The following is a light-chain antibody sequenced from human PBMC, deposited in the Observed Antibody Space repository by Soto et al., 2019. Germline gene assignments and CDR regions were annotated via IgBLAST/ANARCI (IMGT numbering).Light chain of an antibody. CDR1: SSDVGNYKY. Sequence: QPVLTQPTSVSGSPGQSITISCSGSSSDVGNYKYVSWYQHHPGKAPKLLIYEVNNRPSGVSNRFSGSKSDNTASLTISGLQAEDEADYYCSSYTNSDTPIFGGGTKLTVL. CDR3: SSYTNSDTPI. V-gene: IGLV2-14*01. CDR2: EVN. J-gene: IGLJ2*01.